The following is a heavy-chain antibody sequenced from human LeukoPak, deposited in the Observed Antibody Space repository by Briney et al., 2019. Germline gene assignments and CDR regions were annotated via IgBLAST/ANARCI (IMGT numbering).Heavy chain of an antibody. CDR2: INHSGST. J-gene: IGHJ4*02. CDR3: ARGDYGEDY. V-gene: IGHV4-34*01. CDR1: GGSFSGYY. Sequence: SETLSLTCAVYGGSFSGYYWSWIRQPPGKGLEWIGEINHSGSTNYNPSLKSRVTISVDTSKNQFSLKLSSVTATDTAVYYCARGDYGEDYWGQGTLVTVSS. D-gene: IGHD4-17*01.